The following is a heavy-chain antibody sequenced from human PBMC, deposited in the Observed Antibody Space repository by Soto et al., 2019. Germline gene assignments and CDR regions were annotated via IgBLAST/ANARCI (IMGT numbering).Heavy chain of an antibody. Sequence: GGSLRLSCAAAGFTVSSYAMRWVRQAPGRGLEWVSAIIASVGSSYYADSVKGRFTISRDNSKNTLYLPMNSLRAEDTAVYYCFFLMIRRPPRYTLFPTRRSSDL. D-gene: IGHD4-17*01. CDR1: GFTVSSYA. CDR2: IIASVGSS. J-gene: IGHJ2*01. CDR3: FFLMIRRPPRYTLFPTRRSSDL. V-gene: IGHV3-23*01.